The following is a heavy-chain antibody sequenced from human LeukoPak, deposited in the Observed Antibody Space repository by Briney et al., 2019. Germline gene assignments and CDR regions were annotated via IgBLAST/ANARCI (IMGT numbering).Heavy chain of an antibody. J-gene: IGHJ4*02. CDR1: GGAISSGAYY. CDR2: IFYTWST. Sequence: SETLSLTCTVSGGAISSGAYYWSWIRQYPGKGLEWIGYIFYTWSTYYNPSLRSRLTTSLDTSKNQFSLKLSSVTAADTAVYFCARIDSRFKVVDYWGQGTLVTVSS. V-gene: IGHV4-31*03. D-gene: IGHD2-21*01. CDR3: ARIDSRFKVVDY.